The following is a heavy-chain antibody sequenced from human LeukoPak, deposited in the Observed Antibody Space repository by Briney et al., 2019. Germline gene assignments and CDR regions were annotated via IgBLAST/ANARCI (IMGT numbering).Heavy chain of an antibody. J-gene: IGHJ4*02. CDR2: ISWNSGTI. Sequence: PGRSLRLSCAASGFSFDDYAMHWVRQVPGKGLEWVSGISWNSGTIGYADSVKGRLTISRDNAKNSLYLQLNSLRAEDTALYYCAKDMRQMAVAGNFDYWGQGTLVTVSS. CDR1: GFSFDDYA. D-gene: IGHD6-19*01. V-gene: IGHV3-9*01. CDR3: AKDMRQMAVAGNFDY.